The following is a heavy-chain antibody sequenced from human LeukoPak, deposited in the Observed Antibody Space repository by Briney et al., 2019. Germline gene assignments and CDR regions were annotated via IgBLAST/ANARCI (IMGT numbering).Heavy chain of an antibody. CDR1: GDSISTYY. CDR3: ARHDSGYDYPLDY. J-gene: IGHJ4*02. Sequence: SETLSLTCTVSGDSISTYYWSWLRQPPGKGLEWIGYIHYTGSGNYNPFLRSRVTMSLDTSKNQFSLKLRFVTAADTAVYYCARHDSGYDYPLDYWGQGTLVTVSS. D-gene: IGHD5-12*01. CDR2: IHYTGSG. V-gene: IGHV4-59*08.